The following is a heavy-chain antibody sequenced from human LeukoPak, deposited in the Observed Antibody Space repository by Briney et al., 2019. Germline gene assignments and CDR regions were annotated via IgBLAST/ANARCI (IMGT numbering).Heavy chain of an antibody. CDR3: AHRRSFYDSSGYYWINWFDP. D-gene: IGHD3-22*01. CDR2: IYWNDDK. CDR1: GFSLSTSGVG. J-gene: IGHJ5*02. Sequence: SGPTLVKPTQTLTLTCTFSGFSLSTSGVGVGWIRQPPGKALEWPALIYWNDDKRYSPSLKSRLTITKDTSKNQVVLTMTNMDPVDTATYYCAHRRSFYDSSGYYWINWFDPWGQGTLVTVSS. V-gene: IGHV2-5*01.